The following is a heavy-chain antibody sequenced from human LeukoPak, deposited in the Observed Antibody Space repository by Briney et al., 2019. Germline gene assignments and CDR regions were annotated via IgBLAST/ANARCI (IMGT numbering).Heavy chain of an antibody. CDR3: ARDIELST. J-gene: IGHJ3*01. Sequence: PGGSLRLSCRVSGFTVSRSYMTWVRQAPGKGLEWVSLIASSGLNTYYADSVRGRFTISRDNSKNTLSLQMNSLRVEDTAIYYCARDIELSTWGLGTLVTVSS. CDR1: GFTVSRSY. D-gene: IGHD3-16*02. CDR2: IASSGLNT. V-gene: IGHV3-53*01.